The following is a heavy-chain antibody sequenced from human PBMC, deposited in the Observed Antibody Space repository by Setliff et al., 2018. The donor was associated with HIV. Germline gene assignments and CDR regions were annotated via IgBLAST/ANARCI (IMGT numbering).Heavy chain of an antibody. V-gene: IGHV4-38-2*02. J-gene: IGHJ4*02. CDR3: ARGTLYYDYVWGTPFPFDY. Sequence: SETLSLTCTVTGYSISSGYYWAWIRPPPGKGLEWIGYIYHAGDTYYNPSLESRVTISVDTSKNQFSLKLSSVTAADTAVYYYARGTLYYDYVWGTPFPFDYWGQGTLVTVSS. CDR1: GYSISSGYY. CDR2: IYHAGDT. D-gene: IGHD3-16*01.